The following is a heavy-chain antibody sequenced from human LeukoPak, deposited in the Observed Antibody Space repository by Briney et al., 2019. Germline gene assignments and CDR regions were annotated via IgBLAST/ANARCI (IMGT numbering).Heavy chain of an antibody. CDR1: GFSFSAQR. CDR3: ARLLSGWYLADY. Sequence: QSGGSLRLSCVASGFSFSAQRMHWVRQAPGKGLEWVSYITSSSNTVHYADSVKGRFTLSRDNAKSSLYLQMNSLRAEDTAIYYCARLLSGWYLADYWGQGTLVTVSS. D-gene: IGHD6-19*01. CDR2: ITSSSNTV. J-gene: IGHJ4*02. V-gene: IGHV3-48*01.